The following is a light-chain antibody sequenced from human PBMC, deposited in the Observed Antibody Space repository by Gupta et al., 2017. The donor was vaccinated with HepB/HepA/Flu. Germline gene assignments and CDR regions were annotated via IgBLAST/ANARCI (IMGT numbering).Light chain of an antibody. Sequence: IVLTQSPGILSLSPGERATLSCMASQNIVSNYLAWYQQKPGQAPRLLIYNASNRATGIPDRFSGSGSGTDFTLTISSLEPEDFAVYYCQQYFNSATSFGHGTKVDIK. CDR2: NAS. CDR1: QNIVSNY. V-gene: IGKV3-20*01. J-gene: IGKJ3*01. CDR3: QQYFNSATS.